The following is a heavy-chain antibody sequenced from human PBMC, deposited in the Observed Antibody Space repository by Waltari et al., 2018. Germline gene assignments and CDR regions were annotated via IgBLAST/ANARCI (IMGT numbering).Heavy chain of an antibody. Sequence: EVQLMASGGGLVQPGGSLRLSCAASGLTFSSSWMHWVRHVPGKGLVWVSAITSDGGRTRYADSVKGRFTISRYNAKNTLYLQMNSLRADDTAVYYCATHRPGGYGMDVWGHGTTVTVSS. CDR1: GLTFSSSW. J-gene: IGHJ6*02. CDR2: ITSDGGRT. V-gene: IGHV3-74*01. D-gene: IGHD2-15*01. CDR3: ATHRPGGYGMDV.